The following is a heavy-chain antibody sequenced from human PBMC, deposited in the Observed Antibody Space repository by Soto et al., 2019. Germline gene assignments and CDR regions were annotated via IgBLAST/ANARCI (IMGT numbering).Heavy chain of an antibody. D-gene: IGHD6-19*01. Sequence: QVQLQESGPGLVKPSGTLSLTCAVSGDSVSSPYYWCWVRQPPGKGLEWIGEVFHTGTTSYNPSLRSRVTISMDKSINQFSLDLSSVTAADTAVYYCARSDGWYAIHAWGPGTLV. J-gene: IGHJ5*02. CDR2: VFHTGTT. V-gene: IGHV4-4*02. CDR1: GDSVSSPYY. CDR3: ARSDGWYAIHA.